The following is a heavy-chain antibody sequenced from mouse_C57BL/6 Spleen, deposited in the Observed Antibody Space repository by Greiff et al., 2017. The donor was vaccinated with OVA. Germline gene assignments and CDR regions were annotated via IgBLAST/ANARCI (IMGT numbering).Heavy chain of an antibody. CDR3: ARKANLIYYDYAWVAY. J-gene: IGHJ3*01. CDR1: GYTFTSYW. Sequence: QVQLKQPGAELVKPGASVKLSCKASGYTFTSYWMQWVKQRPGQGLAWIGEIDPSDSYTNYNQKFKGKATLTVDTSSSTAYMQLSSLTSEDSAVYYGARKANLIYYDYAWVAYWGKGTLVTVSA. D-gene: IGHD2-4*01. V-gene: IGHV1-50*01. CDR2: IDPSDSYT.